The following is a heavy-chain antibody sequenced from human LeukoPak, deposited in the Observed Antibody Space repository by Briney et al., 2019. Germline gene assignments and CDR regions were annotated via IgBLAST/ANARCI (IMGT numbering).Heavy chain of an antibody. CDR2: ISGSGGST. CDR1: GFTFSSYA. J-gene: IGHJ4*02. Sequence: GGSLRLSCVASGFTFSSYAMSWVRQAPGKGLEWVSAISGSGGSTYYADSVRGRFTISRDNSKNTLYLQMNSLRAEDTAVYYRARTSSSSPHPDYWGQGTLVTVSS. D-gene: IGHD6-13*01. CDR3: ARTSSSSPHPDY. V-gene: IGHV3-23*01.